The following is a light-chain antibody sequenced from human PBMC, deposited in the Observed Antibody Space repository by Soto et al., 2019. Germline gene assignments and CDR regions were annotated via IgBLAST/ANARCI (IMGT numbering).Light chain of an antibody. J-gene: IGLJ1*01. CDR3: CSYGGRSTYV. CDR1: SSDVGSYNL. V-gene: IGLV2-23*02. CDR2: EVS. Sequence: QSELTQPASVSGSPGQSITISCTGTSSDVGSYNLVSWYQQHPGKAPKLMIYEVSKRPSGVSNRFSGSKSANTASLTISGLQADDEADYYCCSYGGRSTYVFGTGTKLTVL.